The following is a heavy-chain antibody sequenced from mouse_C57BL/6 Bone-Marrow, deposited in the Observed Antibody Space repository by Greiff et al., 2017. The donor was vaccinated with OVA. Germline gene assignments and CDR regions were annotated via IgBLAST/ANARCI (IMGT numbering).Heavy chain of an antibody. CDR3: ARSLYDGYYAMDY. D-gene: IGHD2-3*01. V-gene: IGHV2-2*01. Sequence: VQVVESGPGLVQPSQSLSITCTVSGFSLTSYGVHWVRQSPGKGLEWLGVIWSGGSTDYNAAFISRLSISKDNSKSQVFFKMNSLQADDTAIYYCARSLYDGYYAMDYWGQGTSVTVSS. CDR2: IWSGGST. J-gene: IGHJ4*01. CDR1: GFSLTSYG.